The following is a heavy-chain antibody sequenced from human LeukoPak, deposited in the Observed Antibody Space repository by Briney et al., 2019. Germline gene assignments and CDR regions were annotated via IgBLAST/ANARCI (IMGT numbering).Heavy chain of an antibody. CDR2: SNTNTGNP. V-gene: IGHV7-4-1*02. Sequence: GAPVKVSCMPSGYTLTRYYLHWVRQAPGQGLEGMGWSNTNTGNPTHAQGFTGRLVSSSDTSVSTAYLQISSLTAEDTAVYYCARPDQALEWLYTFYMAVWGKGATVTVSS. CDR3: ARPDQALEWLYTFYMAV. CDR1: GYTLTRYY. J-gene: IGHJ6*03. D-gene: IGHD3-3*01.